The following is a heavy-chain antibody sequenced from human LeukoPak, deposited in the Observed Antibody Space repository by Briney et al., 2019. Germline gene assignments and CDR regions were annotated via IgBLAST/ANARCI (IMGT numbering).Heavy chain of an antibody. CDR3: AFGNAFDD. CDR2: IKPDGSET. Sequence: GGSLRLSCAASGLPFSISWMSWVRQAPGKGLQCVGNIKPDGSETFYVDSVRGRFTISRDNARNLLFLQMNSLRVDDTAVYYCAFGNAFDDWGRGTMVTVSS. CDR1: GLPFSISW. V-gene: IGHV3-7*01. D-gene: IGHD2-15*01. J-gene: IGHJ3*01.